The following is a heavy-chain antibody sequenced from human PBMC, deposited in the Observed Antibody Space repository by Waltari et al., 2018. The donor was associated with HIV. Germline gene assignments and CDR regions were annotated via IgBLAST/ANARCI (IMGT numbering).Heavy chain of an antibody. CDR2: IRSGRGST. CDR3: AKGLSVYYGSGSYPADY. V-gene: IGHV3-23*01. CDR1: GFTFSSYA. J-gene: IGHJ4*02. Sequence: EVQLLESGGGLVQPGGSLRLSCAASGFTFSSYAMSWVRQAPGKGLGGVAAIRSGRGSTYHADSVKGRFTVSRDNSKNTLYLQRNGLRVEDTAVYYCAKGLSVYYGSGSYPADYWGQGTLVTVSS. D-gene: IGHD3-10*01.